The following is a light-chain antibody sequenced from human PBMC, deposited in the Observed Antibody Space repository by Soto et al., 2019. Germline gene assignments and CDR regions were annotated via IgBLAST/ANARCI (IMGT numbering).Light chain of an antibody. CDR2: DAS. V-gene: IGKV3-11*01. J-gene: IGKJ4*02. Sequence: EIVLTQSPATLSLSPGERATLSCRASQSVSSYLAWYQQKPGQAPRLLIYDASNRATGIPARFSGSGSGTDLQLTISSLEPEDFAVYYCQQRSNWPPSLTFGGGTKVEIK. CDR3: QQRSNWPPSLT. CDR1: QSVSSY.